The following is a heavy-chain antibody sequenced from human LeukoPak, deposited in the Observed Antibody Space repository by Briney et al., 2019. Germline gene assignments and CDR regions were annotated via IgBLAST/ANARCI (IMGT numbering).Heavy chain of an antibody. Sequence: ASVKVSCKASGYTFTDYYIHWVRQAPGQGPEWLGRINPNSGGTDSAQKFQGRVTMTRDTSITTAYMELSRLTSDDTAVYYCARVAYGNKATPFDHWGQGTLVIVSS. V-gene: IGHV1-2*06. CDR3: ARVAYGNKATPFDH. CDR1: GYTFTDYY. J-gene: IGHJ4*02. D-gene: IGHD4-11*01. CDR2: INPNSGGT.